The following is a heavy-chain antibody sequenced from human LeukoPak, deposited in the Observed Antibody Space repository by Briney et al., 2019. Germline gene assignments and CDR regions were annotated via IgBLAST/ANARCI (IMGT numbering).Heavy chain of an antibody. CDR1: GGSISSGSCY. V-gene: IGHV4-61*02. CDR3: AREEVGAVDY. CDR2: IYTSGST. Sequence: SETLSLTCTVSGGSISSGSCYWSWIRQPAGKGLEWIGRIYTSGSTNYNPSLKSRVTISVDTSKNQFSLKLSSVTAADTAVYYCAREEVGAVDYWGQGTLVTVSS. J-gene: IGHJ4*02. D-gene: IGHD1-26*01.